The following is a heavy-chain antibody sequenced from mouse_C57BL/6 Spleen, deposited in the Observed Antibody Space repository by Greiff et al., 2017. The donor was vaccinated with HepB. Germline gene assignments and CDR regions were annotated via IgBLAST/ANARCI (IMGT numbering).Heavy chain of an antibody. J-gene: IGHJ4*01. CDR1: GFTFSSYG. V-gene: IGHV5-6*01. CDR3: ARQTDKGMDY. Sequence: EVKLMESGGDLVKPGGSLKLSCAASGFTFSSYGMSWVRQTPDKRLEWVATISSGGSYTYYPDSVKGRFTISRDNAKNTLYLQMSSLKSEDTAMYYCARQTDKGMDYWGQGTSVTVSS. CDR2: ISSGGSYT.